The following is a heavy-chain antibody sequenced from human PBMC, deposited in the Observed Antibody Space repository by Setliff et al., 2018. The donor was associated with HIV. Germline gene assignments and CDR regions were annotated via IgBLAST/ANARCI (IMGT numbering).Heavy chain of an antibody. V-gene: IGHV4-61*02. CDR2: IYSSGIT. Sequence: SETLSLTCTVSGGSISSGSYYWNWIRQPAGKGLEWIGRIYSSGITNYNPSLKSRLTISLDTSKNQFSLQVTSVTAADTAVYYCARDPYCPNTCYEDFTFDSWGQGTLVTVSS. CDR3: ARDPYCPNTCYEDFTFDS. D-gene: IGHD2-8*01. J-gene: IGHJ4*02. CDR1: GGSISSGSYY.